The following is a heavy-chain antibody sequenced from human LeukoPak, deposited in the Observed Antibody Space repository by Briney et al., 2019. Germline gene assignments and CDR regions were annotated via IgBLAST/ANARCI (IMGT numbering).Heavy chain of an antibody. CDR1: GYSFTSYW. CDR2: IYPGDSDT. J-gene: IGHJ3*02. Sequence: GESLKISCKGSGYSFTSYWIDWVRQMPGKGLEWMGIIYPGDSDTRYSPSFQGQVTISADKSISTAYLQWISLKASDTAMYYCARPSYYGSGSYYSGPRDDAFDIWGQGTMVTVSS. CDR3: ARPSYYGSGSYYSGPRDDAFDI. D-gene: IGHD3-10*01. V-gene: IGHV5-51*01.